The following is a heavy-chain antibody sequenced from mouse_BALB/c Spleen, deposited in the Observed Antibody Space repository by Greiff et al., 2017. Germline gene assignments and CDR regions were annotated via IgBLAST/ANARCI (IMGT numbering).Heavy chain of an antibody. V-gene: IGHV1S56*01. CDR3: AREAYYGNPYYAMDY. CDR1: GYTFTSYY. CDR2: IYPGNVNT. D-gene: IGHD2-10*01. J-gene: IGHJ4*01. Sequence: QVQLQQSGPELVKPGASVRISCKASGYTFTSYYIHWVKQRPGQGLEWIGWIYPGNVNTKYNEKFKGKATLTADKSSSTAYMQLSSLTSEDSAVYFCAREAYYGNPYYAMDYWGQGTSVTVSS.